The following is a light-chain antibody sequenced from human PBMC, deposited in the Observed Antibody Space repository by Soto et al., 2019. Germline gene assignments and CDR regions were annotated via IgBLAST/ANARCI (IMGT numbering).Light chain of an antibody. CDR3: QKYYSTPWT. CDR1: QSVLYSSNNKNY. J-gene: IGKJ1*01. Sequence: DIVMTQSPDSLAVSLGERATINCKSSQSVLYSSNNKNYLAWYQQEPGQPPKLLIYWASTRESGVPDRFSGSGSGTDFTLTISSLQAEDVAVYYCQKYYSTPWTFGQGTKVDIK. CDR2: WAS. V-gene: IGKV4-1*01.